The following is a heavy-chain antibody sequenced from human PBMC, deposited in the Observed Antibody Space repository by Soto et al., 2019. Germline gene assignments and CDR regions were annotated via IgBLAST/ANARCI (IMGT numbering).Heavy chain of an antibody. CDR3: ALGGSYAPN. V-gene: IGHV4-59*01. D-gene: IGHD2-15*01. J-gene: IGHJ4*02. CDR1: GGSISSYY. Sequence: PSXTLSLTCTVSGGSISSYYWSWIRQPPGKGLEWIGYIYYSGSTNYNPSLKSRVTISVDTSKNQFSLKLSSVTAADTAVYYCALGGSYAPNWGQGTLVTVSS. CDR2: IYYSGST.